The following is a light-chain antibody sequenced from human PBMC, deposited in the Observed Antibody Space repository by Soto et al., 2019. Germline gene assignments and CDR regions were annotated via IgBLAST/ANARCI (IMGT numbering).Light chain of an antibody. Sequence: TQSPSSLSASVGDRVIITCRASQTINIYLAWYQQKPGQAPRLLIYGASSRATGIPDRFSGSGSGTDFTLTISRLEPEDFAVYYCQVYGSSPPGTFGQGTKVDIK. CDR2: GAS. V-gene: IGKV3-20*01. CDR3: QVYGSSPPGT. J-gene: IGKJ1*01. CDR1: QTINIY.